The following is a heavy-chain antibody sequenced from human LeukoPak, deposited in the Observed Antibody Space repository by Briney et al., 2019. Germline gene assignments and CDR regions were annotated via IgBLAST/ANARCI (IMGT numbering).Heavy chain of an antibody. Sequence: ASVKVSCKASGYTFTSYGISWVRQAPGQGLEWMGWINPYNGNTNYAQKLQGRVTMTRNTSISTAYMELSSLRSEDTAVYYCARVKWLEDFDYWGQGTLVTVSS. V-gene: IGHV1-18*01. CDR2: INPYNGNT. CDR3: ARVKWLEDFDY. CDR1: GYTFTSYG. J-gene: IGHJ4*02. D-gene: IGHD6-19*01.